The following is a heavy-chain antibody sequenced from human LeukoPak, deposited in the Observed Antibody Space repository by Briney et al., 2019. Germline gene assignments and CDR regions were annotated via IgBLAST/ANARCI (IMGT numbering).Heavy chain of an antibody. Sequence: GGSLRLSCAAFGFTFSSYSMNWVRQAPGKGLEWVSSISSSSSYIYYADSVKGRFTISRDNAKNSLYLQMNSLRAEDTAVYYCARDGGTMTVDYWGQGTLVTVSS. CDR1: GFTFSSYS. J-gene: IGHJ4*02. CDR3: ARDGGTMTVDY. CDR2: ISSSSSYI. V-gene: IGHV3-21*01. D-gene: IGHD3-22*01.